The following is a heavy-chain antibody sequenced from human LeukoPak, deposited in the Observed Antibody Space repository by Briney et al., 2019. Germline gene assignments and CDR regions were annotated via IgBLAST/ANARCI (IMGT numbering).Heavy chain of an antibody. Sequence: GASVKVSCKASGYTFTSYDINWVRQATGQGPEWMGWMNPNRGNTGYAQKFQGRVTMTRNTSISTAYMELSSLRSEDTAVYYCARGPTYYDFWSGTNWFDPWGQGTLVTVSS. J-gene: IGHJ5*02. CDR1: GYTFTSYD. D-gene: IGHD3-3*01. V-gene: IGHV1-8*01. CDR3: ARGPTYYDFWSGTNWFDP. CDR2: MNPNRGNT.